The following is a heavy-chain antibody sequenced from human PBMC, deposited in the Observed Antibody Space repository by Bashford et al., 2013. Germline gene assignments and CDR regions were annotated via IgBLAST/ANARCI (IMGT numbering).Heavy chain of an antibody. Sequence: SVKVSCKASGGTFSSYAISWVRQAPGQGLEWMGGIIPIFGTANYAQKLQGRVTMTTDTSTNTAHMELRSLISDDTAVYYCARHKSYSDDAFHLWGQGTMVTVSS. CDR1: GGTFSSYA. CDR2: IIPIFGTA. V-gene: IGHV1-69*05. J-gene: IGHJ3*01. D-gene: IGHD4-11*01. CDR3: ARHKSYSDDAFHL.